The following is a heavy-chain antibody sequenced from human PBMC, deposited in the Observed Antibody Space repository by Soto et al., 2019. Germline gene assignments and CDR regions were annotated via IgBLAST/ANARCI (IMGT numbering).Heavy chain of an antibody. J-gene: IGHJ5*02. Sequence: SETLSLTCTVSGGSVSSGSYYWSWIRQPPGKGLEWIGYIYYSGSTNYNPSLKSRVTISVDTSKNQFSLKLSSVTAADTAVYYCARESHYDFWSRHNWFDPWGQGTLVTVSS. D-gene: IGHD3-3*01. CDR1: GGSVSSGSYY. V-gene: IGHV4-61*01. CDR3: ARESHYDFWSRHNWFDP. CDR2: IYYSGST.